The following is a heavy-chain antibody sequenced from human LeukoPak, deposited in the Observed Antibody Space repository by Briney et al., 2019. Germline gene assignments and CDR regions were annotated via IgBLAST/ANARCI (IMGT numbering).Heavy chain of an antibody. CDR1: GFTFSSYA. D-gene: IGHD3-10*01. CDR3: TKGGGRESFDI. Sequence: GGSLRLSCAASGFTFSSYAMSWVRQAPGKGLEWVSAISGSGGSTYYADSVKGRFTISRDNSKNTLYLQMDSLRGEDTAVHYCTKGGGRESFDIWGQGTMVTVSS. CDR2: ISGSGGST. V-gene: IGHV3-23*01. J-gene: IGHJ3*02.